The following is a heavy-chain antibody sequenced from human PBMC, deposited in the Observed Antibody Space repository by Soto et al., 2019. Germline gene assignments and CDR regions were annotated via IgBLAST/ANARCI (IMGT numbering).Heavy chain of an antibody. J-gene: IGHJ3*02. CDR1: GDSVSSNSAA. Sequence: SQPLSLTCAISGDSVSSNSAAWNWIRQSPSRGLEWLGRTYYRSKLYNDYAVSVKSRITINPDTSKNQFSLQLNSVTPEDTAVYYCARGGGYSSGWYESAFDIWGQGTMVTVSS. CDR3: ARGGGYSSGWYESAFDI. D-gene: IGHD6-19*01. V-gene: IGHV6-1*01. CDR2: TYYRSKLYN.